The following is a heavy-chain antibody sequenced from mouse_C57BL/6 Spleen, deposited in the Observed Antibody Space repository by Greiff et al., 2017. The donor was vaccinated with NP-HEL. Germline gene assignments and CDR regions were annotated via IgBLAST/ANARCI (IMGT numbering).Heavy chain of an antibody. CDR3: AYGNHPGFAY. V-gene: IGHV1-69*01. J-gene: IGHJ3*01. Sequence: VQLQQSGAELVMPGASVKLSCKASGYTFTSYWMHWVKQRPGQGLEWIGEIDPSDSYTNYNQKFKGKSTLTVDKSSNTAYMHLSSLTSEDSAVYYFAYGNHPGFAYWGQGTLVTVSA. CDR2: IDPSDSYT. D-gene: IGHD2-1*01. CDR1: GYTFTSYW.